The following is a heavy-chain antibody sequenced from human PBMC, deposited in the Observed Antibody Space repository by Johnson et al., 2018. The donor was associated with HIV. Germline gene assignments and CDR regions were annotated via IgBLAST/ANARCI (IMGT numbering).Heavy chain of an antibody. CDR3: ATDILFGTTRSDHDAFDT. D-gene: IGHD1-1*01. J-gene: IGHJ3*02. V-gene: IGHV3-9*01. CDR2: ISWNSGSI. CDR1: GFTFDEYA. Sequence: VQLVESGGGLVQPGRSLRLSCAASGFTFDEYAMHWVRQAPGKGLEWVSGISWNSGSIGYGDSVKGRFTISRDNAKNSLFLQMNSLRAEDTGVYYCATDILFGTTRSDHDAFDTWGQGTMVTVSS.